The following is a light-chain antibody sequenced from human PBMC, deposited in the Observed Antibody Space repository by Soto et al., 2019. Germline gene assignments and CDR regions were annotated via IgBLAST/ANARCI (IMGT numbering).Light chain of an antibody. CDR2: AAS. J-gene: IGKJ2*01. V-gene: IGKV1-39*01. Sequence: DIQMTQSPSSLSASVGDRVTITCRASQSISSYLNWYQQKPGKAPKLLIYAASSLQSGVPSRFSGSGSGTHFTLPISSLQPEDFATYYCQQSYSTPRTFGQGTKLEIK. CDR1: QSISSY. CDR3: QQSYSTPRT.